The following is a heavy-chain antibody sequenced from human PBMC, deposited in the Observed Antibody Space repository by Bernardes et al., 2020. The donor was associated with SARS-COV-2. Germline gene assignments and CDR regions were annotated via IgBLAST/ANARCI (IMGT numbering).Heavy chain of an antibody. J-gene: IGHJ4*02. V-gene: IGHV3-23*01. CDR3: AKEPGYDYVWGSYWAN. CDR1: GFTFSSYT. Sequence: GGSLRLSCEVSGFTFSSYTMNWVRQAPGKGLEWVSTITDSGDSTYYADSVKGRFTISRDNSKSTLYLQMNSLRAEDTALYYCAKEPGYDYVWGSYWANWGQGTLVTVSS. CDR2: ITDSGDST. D-gene: IGHD3-16*01.